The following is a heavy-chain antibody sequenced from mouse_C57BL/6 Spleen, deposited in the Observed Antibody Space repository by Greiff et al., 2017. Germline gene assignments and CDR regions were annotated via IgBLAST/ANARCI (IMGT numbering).Heavy chain of an antibody. J-gene: IGHJ3*01. CDR3: ARSYDYDRAWFAY. D-gene: IGHD2-4*01. CDR1: GYTFTSYW. CDR2: IHPNSGST. Sequence: VQLQQPGAELVKPGASVKLSCKASGYTFTSYWMHWVKQRPGQGLEWIGMIHPNSGSTNYNEKFKSKATLTVDKSSSTAYMQLSSLTSEDSAVYYGARSYDYDRAWFAYWGQGTLVTVSA. V-gene: IGHV1-64*01.